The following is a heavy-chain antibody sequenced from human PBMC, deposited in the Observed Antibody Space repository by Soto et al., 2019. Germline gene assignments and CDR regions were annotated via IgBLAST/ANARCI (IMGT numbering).Heavy chain of an antibody. Sequence: QVHLLESGGGVVQPGRSLRLSCAASGFIFSNFGMHWVRQAPGKGLEWVAVISSDGTNKYYADSVKGRFTISRDNSKNTLYVQMNSRRAEDTAVYYCVTELGGFEYWGQGTLLTVSS. V-gene: IGHV3-30-3*01. CDR2: ISSDGTNK. J-gene: IGHJ4*02. D-gene: IGHD1-26*01. CDR3: VTELGGFEY. CDR1: GFIFSNFG.